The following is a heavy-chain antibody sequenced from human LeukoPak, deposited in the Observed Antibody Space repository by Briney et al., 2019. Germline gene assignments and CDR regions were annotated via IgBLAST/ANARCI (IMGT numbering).Heavy chain of an antibody. CDR1: SDSISSTSGTYF. J-gene: IGHJ5*02. CDR3: ARYRLGWFDP. D-gene: IGHD1-1*01. V-gene: IGHV4-61*02. Sequence: PSESLSLTRSVSSDSISSTSGTYFWGWIRQPAGKGLEWIGRINTSGSTNYNPSLKSRVTMSADTSKNQFSLKVTSVTAADTAVYYCARYRLGWFDPWGQGTLVTVSS. CDR2: INTSGST.